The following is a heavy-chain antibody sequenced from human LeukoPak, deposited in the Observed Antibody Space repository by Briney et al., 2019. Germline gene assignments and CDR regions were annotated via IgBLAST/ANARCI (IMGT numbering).Heavy chain of an antibody. CDR3: ARVVPAAIEGYYYYGMDV. J-gene: IGHJ6*02. D-gene: IGHD2-2*02. V-gene: IGHV1-18*01. Sequence: GASVKVSCKASGYTFTSYGISWVRQAPGQGLEWMGWISAYNGNTNYAQKLQGRVTMTTDTSTSTAYMELRSLRSDDTAVYYCARVVPAAIEGYYYYGMDVWGQGTTVTVSS. CDR1: GYTFTSYG. CDR2: ISAYNGNT.